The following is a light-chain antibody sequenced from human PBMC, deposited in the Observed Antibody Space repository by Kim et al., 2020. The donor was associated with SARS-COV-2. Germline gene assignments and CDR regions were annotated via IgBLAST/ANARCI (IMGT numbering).Light chain of an antibody. Sequence: ATLNYKSSQTVLHNSNNKNYLAWYQQKPGQAPKLLIYWASIRESGVSDRFSGSGSETDFTLTISSLQAEDVAVYYCQQYYSTPPSFGQGTKLEI. CDR1: QTVLHNSNNKNY. J-gene: IGKJ2*03. V-gene: IGKV4-1*01. CDR2: WAS. CDR3: QQYYSTPPS.